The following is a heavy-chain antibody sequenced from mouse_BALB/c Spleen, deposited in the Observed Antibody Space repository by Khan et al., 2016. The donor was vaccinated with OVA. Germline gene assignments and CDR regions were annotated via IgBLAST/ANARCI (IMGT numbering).Heavy chain of an antibody. CDR3: ARSTYRYAFVY. J-gene: IGHJ3*01. Sequence: VQLKESGPSLVKPSQTLSLTCSVTGDSITSGYWNWIRKFPEIKLEYMGYIIYTGYTYYNPSLQSRISITRHTSKNQYYLQLNSVTDEDTATYYCARSTYRYAFVYWGQGTLVTVSA. CDR1: GDSITSGY. CDR2: IIYTGYT. V-gene: IGHV3-8*02. D-gene: IGHD2-12*01.